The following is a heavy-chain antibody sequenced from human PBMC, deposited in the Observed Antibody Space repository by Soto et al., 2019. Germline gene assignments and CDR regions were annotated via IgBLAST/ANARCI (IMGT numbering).Heavy chain of an antibody. V-gene: IGHV3-33*01. CDR2: IWYDGSNK. J-gene: IGHJ6*02. D-gene: IGHD3-22*01. CDR3: ARNYYDSSGYYRGVYYYGMDV. CDR1: GFTFSSYG. Sequence: GGSLRLSCAASGFTFSSYGMHWVRQAPGKGLEWVAVIWYDGSNKYYADSVKGRFTISRDNSKNTLYLQMNSLRAEYTAVYYCARNYYDSSGYYRGVYYYGMDVWCQGTTVTVSS.